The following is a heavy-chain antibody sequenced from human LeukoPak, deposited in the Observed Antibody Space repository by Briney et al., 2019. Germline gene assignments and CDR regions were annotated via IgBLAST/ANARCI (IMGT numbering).Heavy chain of an antibody. D-gene: IGHD6-13*01. V-gene: IGHV3-15*01. CDR3: TTHRGYSSSPTFDY. CDR2: IKTKTDGGTT. J-gene: IGHJ4*02. CDR1: GFTSSIAS. Sequence: GESLRLSCAASGFTSSIASMSWVRQAPGKGLEWVGQIKTKTDGGTTDHAAPVKGRFTISRDDSKNTLYLQMSSLKTEDTAVYYCTTHRGYSSSPTFDYWGQGTLVTVSS.